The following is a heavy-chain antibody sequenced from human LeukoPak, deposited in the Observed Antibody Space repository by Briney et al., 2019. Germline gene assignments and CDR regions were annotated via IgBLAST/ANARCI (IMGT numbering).Heavy chain of an antibody. D-gene: IGHD4/OR15-4a*01. J-gene: IGHJ6*03. Sequence: GGSLRLSCAASGFTFSNYAMSWVRQAPGKGLEWVSTVTGSGGGTYYSDSVKGRFTISRDNSKDMLYLQMNDLRAEDTAVYYCTSDYGLYYYYMALWGKGTTVTVS. CDR3: TSDYGLYYYYMAL. CDR2: VTGSGGGT. V-gene: IGHV3-23*01. CDR1: GFTFSNYA.